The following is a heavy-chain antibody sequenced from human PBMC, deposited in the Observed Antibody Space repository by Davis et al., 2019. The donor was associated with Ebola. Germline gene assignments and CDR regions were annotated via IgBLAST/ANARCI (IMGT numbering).Heavy chain of an antibody. CDR3: AGGATVVTPEIDY. D-gene: IGHD4-23*01. CDR2: ISNNGSEK. J-gene: IGHJ4*02. Sequence: GGSLTLSCAASGFTFSCHAMSWVRQPPGKGLEWVSHISNNGSEKYYVDSVKGRFTISRDNAKNSLYLQMNSLRAEDTAVYYCAGGATVVTPEIDYWGQGTLVTVSS. CDR1: GFTFSCHA. V-gene: IGHV3-7*01.